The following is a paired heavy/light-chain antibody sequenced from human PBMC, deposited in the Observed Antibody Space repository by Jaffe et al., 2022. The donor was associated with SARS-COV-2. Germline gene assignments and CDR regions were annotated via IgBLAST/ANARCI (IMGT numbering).Light chain of an antibody. Sequence: EIVLTQSPGTLSLSPGERATLSCRASQSISISYLAWYQQKPGQAPRLLIYGTSSRATGIPDRFSGSGSGTDFTLTISRLEPEDFAVYYCQQYGGSPLTFGGGTTVEIK. CDR1: QSISISY. V-gene: IGKV3-20*01. J-gene: IGKJ4*01. CDR3: QQYGGSPLT. CDR2: GTS.
Heavy chain of an antibody. J-gene: IGHJ4*02. Sequence: EVQLLQSGAEVIKPGESLRVSCKGSGYSFTSYWISWVRQMPGKGLEWMGNIDPSDSYTKYSPSFQGHVTISADKSTSTAYLQWSGLKASDTAIYYCARHMDISSYYAAFDYWGQGTLGTVSS. CDR3: ARHMDISSYYAAFDY. D-gene: IGHD4-4*01. CDR1: GYSFTSYW. V-gene: IGHV5-10-1*03. CDR2: IDPSDSYT.